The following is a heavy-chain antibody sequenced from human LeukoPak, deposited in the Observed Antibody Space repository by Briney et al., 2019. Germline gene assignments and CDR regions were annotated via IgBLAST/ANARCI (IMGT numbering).Heavy chain of an antibody. CDR3: ARDPGVIAAAGTSDY. Sequence: ASVKVSCKASGGTFSSYAISWVRQAPGQGLEWMGWINPNSGGTNYAQKFQGRVTMTRDTSISTAYMELSRLRSDDTAVYYCARDPGVIAAAGTSDYWGQGTLVTVSS. D-gene: IGHD6-13*01. J-gene: IGHJ4*02. CDR1: GGTFSSYA. V-gene: IGHV1-2*02. CDR2: INPNSGGT.